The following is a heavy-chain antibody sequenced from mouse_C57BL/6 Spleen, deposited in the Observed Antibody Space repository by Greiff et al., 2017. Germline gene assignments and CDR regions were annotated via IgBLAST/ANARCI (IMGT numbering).Heavy chain of an antibody. D-gene: IGHD4-1*01. Sequence: QVQLQQPGAELVKPGASVKMSCKASGYTFTSYWITWVKPRPGQGLEWIGDIYPGSGSTNYNEKFKSKAKLTVDTNSSTAYMQLSSLTSEDSAVYYCARAGRTGTRYDDAMDYWGQGTSVTVSS. V-gene: IGHV1-55*01. CDR1: GYTFTSYW. J-gene: IGHJ4*01. CDR3: ARAGRTGTRYDDAMDY. CDR2: IYPGSGST.